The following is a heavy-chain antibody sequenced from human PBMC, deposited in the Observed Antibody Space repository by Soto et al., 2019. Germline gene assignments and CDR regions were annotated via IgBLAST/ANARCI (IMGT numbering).Heavy chain of an antibody. CDR2: ISGSGTRT. Sequence: GGSLRLSCAASGFTFSSYAMSWVRQAPGKGLEWVSEISGSGTRTNYADSVKGRFTISRDNSKNTLYLQMNSLRAEDTAVYYCAVIGTHYDILTGYGGMDVWGQGTTVTVSS. D-gene: IGHD3-9*01. CDR3: AVIGTHYDILTGYGGMDV. CDR1: GFTFSSYA. J-gene: IGHJ6*02. V-gene: IGHV3-23*01.